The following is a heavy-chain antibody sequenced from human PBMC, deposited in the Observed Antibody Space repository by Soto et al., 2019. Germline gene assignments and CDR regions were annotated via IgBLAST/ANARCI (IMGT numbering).Heavy chain of an antibody. V-gene: IGHV4-4*02. CDR1: GVSISSDNW. CDR3: ARDQGSHPGD. CDR2: IHHSGST. Sequence: QVQLQESGPGLVRPSGTVSLTCAVSGVSISSDNWWSWVRQPPGKALEWIGEIHHSGSTNYNPSLKSRVTMSVVPSNDLFSLTLNSVTPADTAFYYCARDQGSHPGDWGQGTLVSVSS. D-gene: IGHD6-13*01. J-gene: IGHJ4*02.